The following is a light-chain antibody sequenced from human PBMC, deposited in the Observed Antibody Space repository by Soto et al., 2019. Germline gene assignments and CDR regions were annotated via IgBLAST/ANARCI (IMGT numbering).Light chain of an antibody. Sequence: EIVMTQSPATLSVSPGERAAVSCRASQSVSSNLAWYQQKPGQAPRLLIYGASTRATGIPARFSGSGSGTDFTLTITGMEPEDFARWYLQQYGGSAAFGQGTK. CDR2: GAS. J-gene: IGKJ1*01. CDR1: QSVSSN. CDR3: QQYGGSAA. V-gene: IGKV3-15*01.